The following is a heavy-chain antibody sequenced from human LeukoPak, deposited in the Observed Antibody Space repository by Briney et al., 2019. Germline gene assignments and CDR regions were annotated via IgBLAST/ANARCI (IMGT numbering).Heavy chain of an antibody. CDR3: ARVVGDVLRYFDWLDNPHCDY. CDR2: ISSSSSYI. D-gene: IGHD3-9*01. J-gene: IGHJ4*02. Sequence: GGSLRLSCAASGFTFSSYSMHWVRQAPGKGLEWVSSISSSSSYIYYADSVKGRFTISRDNAKNSLYLQMNSLRAEDTAVYYCARVVGDVLRYFDWLDNPHCDYWGQGTLVTVSS. V-gene: IGHV3-21*01. CDR1: GFTFSSYS.